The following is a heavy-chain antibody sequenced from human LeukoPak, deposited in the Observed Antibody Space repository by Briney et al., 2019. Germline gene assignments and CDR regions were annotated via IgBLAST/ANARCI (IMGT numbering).Heavy chain of an antibody. V-gene: IGHV3-21*01. CDR3: SGDLDCTVTVCYGGDDGFDI. CDR1: GFTFSIYS. CDR2: ISSRSAYI. J-gene: IGHJ3*02. D-gene: IGHD2-2*01. Sequence: GGSLRLSCAASGFTFSIYSMNWVRQAPGKGLEWVASISSRSAYIYYADSVKGRFTISRDNAEKSLYLQMNSLRAEDTAVYYCSGDLDCTVTVCYGGDDGFDIWGQGTLVTVSS.